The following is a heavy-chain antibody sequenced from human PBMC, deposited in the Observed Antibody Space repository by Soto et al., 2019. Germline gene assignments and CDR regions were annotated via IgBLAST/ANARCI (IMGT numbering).Heavy chain of an antibody. J-gene: IGHJ6*02. CDR1: GVSITNTKW. Sequence: QVQLQESGPDLAKPSGALSLRCAVSGVSITNTKWWNWVRQAPGKGLEWIGEISRSEGYTDNMSRKGRVAMSLETSNNQVPLRLSSVTAADTGVDYCATQTISYTWDVWGQGTTVTVS. CDR2: ISRSEGY. D-gene: IGHD1-1*01. V-gene: IGHV4-4*02. CDR3: ATQTISYTWDV.